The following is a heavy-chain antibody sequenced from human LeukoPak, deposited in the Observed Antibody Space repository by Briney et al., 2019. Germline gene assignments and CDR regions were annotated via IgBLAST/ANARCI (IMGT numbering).Heavy chain of an antibody. D-gene: IGHD2-15*01. Sequence: PGGSLRLSCAASGFTFSDYYMSWVRQAPGKGLDGVAVISYDGSNKYYADSVKGRFTISRDNSKNTLYLQVNSLRAEDTAVYYCAKGGPYCSGGSCLSYFDSWGQGTLVTVSS. CDR1: GFTFSDYY. CDR2: ISYDGSNK. J-gene: IGHJ4*02. CDR3: AKGGPYCSGGSCLSYFDS. V-gene: IGHV3-30*18.